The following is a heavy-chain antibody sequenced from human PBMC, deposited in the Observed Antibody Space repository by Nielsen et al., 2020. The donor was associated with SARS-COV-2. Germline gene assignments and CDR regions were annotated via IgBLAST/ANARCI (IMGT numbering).Heavy chain of an antibody. Sequence: SLKISCAASGFPFDDYAMHWVRQAPGKGLEWVSGISWNSGNIGYADSVKGRFTISRDNAKNSLYLQMNSLRAEDTAVYYCARALLWFGDYFDYWGQGTLVTVSS. CDR1: GFPFDDYA. V-gene: IGHV3-9*01. J-gene: IGHJ4*02. CDR3: ARALLWFGDYFDY. CDR2: ISWNSGNI. D-gene: IGHD3-10*01.